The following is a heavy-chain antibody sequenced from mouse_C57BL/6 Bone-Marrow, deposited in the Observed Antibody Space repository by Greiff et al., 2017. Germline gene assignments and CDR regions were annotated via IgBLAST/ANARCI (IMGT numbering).Heavy chain of an antibody. J-gene: IGHJ1*03. CDR3: ARGRNYQLPHWYFDV. Sequence: VQLQQSGPVLVKPGASVKMSCKASGYTFTDYYMNWVKQSHGKSLEWIGVINPYNGGTSYNQKFKGKATLTVDKSSSTAYMELNSLTSEDSAVYYCARGRNYQLPHWYFDVWGTGTTVTVSS. CDR2: INPYNGGT. V-gene: IGHV1-19*01. CDR1: GYTFTDYY. D-gene: IGHD2-12*01.